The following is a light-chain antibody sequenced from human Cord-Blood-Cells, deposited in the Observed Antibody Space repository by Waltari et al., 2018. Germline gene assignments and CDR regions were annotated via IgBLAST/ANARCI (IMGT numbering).Light chain of an antibody. Sequence: EIVMTQSPATLSVSTGERATLSCRASQSVSSNLAWYQQKPGQAPRLLIYGASTRATSIPARFSGSGSGTEFTLTISSLQSEDFAVYDCQQYNNWPPITFGPGTKVDIK. J-gene: IGKJ3*01. CDR2: GAS. CDR3: QQYNNWPPIT. V-gene: IGKV3-15*01. CDR1: QSVSSN.